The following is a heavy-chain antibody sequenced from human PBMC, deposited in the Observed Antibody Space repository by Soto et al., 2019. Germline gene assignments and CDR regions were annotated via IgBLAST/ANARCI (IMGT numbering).Heavy chain of an antibody. CDR3: AKGVVREPAYFDD. CDR1: GFTFSAFA. V-gene: IGHV3-30*18. CDR2: ISYDGRNE. D-gene: IGHD3-10*01. Sequence: QVQMVESGGAVAQPGGSLRLSCAVSGFTFSAFAMYWVRQAPGKGLEWVALISYDGRNEDYAESVRGRFTISRDNSKNTLYLDMNSLSAEDSAVYFCAKGVVREPAYFDDWGQGTLVTVSS. J-gene: IGHJ4*02.